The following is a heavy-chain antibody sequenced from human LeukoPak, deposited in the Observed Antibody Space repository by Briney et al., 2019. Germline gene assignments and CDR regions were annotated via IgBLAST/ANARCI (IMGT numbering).Heavy chain of an antibody. J-gene: IGHJ6*03. CDR2: MNPNSGNT. Sequence: GASVKVSCKASGYTFTSYDINWVRQATGQGLEWMGWMNPNSGNTGYAQKFQGRVTITRNTSISTAYMELSSLRSEDTAVYYCARGPRSIAARPYYYYMDVWGKGTTVTASS. CDR3: ARGPRSIAARPYYYYMDV. V-gene: IGHV1-8*03. CDR1: GYTFTSYD. D-gene: IGHD6-6*01.